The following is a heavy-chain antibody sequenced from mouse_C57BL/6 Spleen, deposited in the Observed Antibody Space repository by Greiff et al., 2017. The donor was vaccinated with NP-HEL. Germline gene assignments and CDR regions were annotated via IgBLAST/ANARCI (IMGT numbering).Heavy chain of an antibody. Sequence: VQLQQSGAELMKPGASVKLSCKATGYTFTGYWIEWVKQRPGHGLEWIGEILPGSGSTNYNAKFKGKATFTADTSSNTAYMQLSSLTTEDSAIYYCARPFYYDYDDAAWFAYWGQGTLVTVSA. CDR1: GYTFTGYW. V-gene: IGHV1-9*01. D-gene: IGHD2-4*01. CDR2: ILPGSGST. CDR3: ARPFYYDYDDAAWFAY. J-gene: IGHJ3*01.